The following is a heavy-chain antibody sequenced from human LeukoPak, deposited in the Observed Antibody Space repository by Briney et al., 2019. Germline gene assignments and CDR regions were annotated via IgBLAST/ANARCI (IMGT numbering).Heavy chain of an antibody. CDR2: IIPVLGIA. J-gene: IGHJ4*02. CDR1: GGTFSSYA. Sequence: SVKVSCKASGGTFSSYAISWVRQAPGQGLEWMGRIIPVLGIANYAQKFQGRVTITADKSTSTAYMELSSLRSEDTAVYYCARDLITIDGYVYWGQGTLVTVSS. D-gene: IGHD5-24*01. V-gene: IGHV1-69*04. CDR3: ARDLITIDGYVY.